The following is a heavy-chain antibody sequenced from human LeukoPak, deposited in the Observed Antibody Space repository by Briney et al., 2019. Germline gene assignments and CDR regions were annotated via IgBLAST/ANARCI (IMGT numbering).Heavy chain of an antibody. V-gene: IGHV4-59*01. CDR2: IYYSGST. CDR3: ARAAGRKSSSGYFDY. CDR1: GGSISSYY. Sequence: PSETLSLTCTVSGGSISSYYWSWIRQPPGKGLEWIGYIYYSGSTNYNPSLKSRVTISVDTSKNQFSLKLSSVTAAVTAVYYCARAAGRKSSSGYFDYWGQGTLVTVSS. J-gene: IGHJ4*02. D-gene: IGHD6-19*01.